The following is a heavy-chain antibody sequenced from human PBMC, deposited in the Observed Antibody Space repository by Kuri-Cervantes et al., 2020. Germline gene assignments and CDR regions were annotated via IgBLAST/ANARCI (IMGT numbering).Heavy chain of an antibody. D-gene: IGHD2-2*02. CDR2: ISYDGSNK. CDR3: ARNLRNGVVPAAIRGGYYYGMDV. J-gene: IGHJ6*02. CDR1: GFTFSSYA. V-gene: IGHV3-30-3*01. Sequence: GESMKFSCAAPGFTFSSYAMHWVRQAPGKGLEWLAVISYDGSNKYYADSVKGRFTISRDNSKNTLYLQMNSLRAEDTAVYYCARNLRNGVVPAAIRGGYYYGMDVWGQGTTVTVSS.